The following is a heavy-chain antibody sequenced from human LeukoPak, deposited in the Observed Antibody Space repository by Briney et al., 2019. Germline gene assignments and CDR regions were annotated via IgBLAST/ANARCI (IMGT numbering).Heavy chain of an antibody. Sequence: ASVKVSCKASGGIFNSYAISWVRQAPGQGLEWMGGIIPIFGTANYAQKFQGRVTITTDESTSTAYMELSSLRSEDTAVYYCARDDYNSASAFDIWGQGTMVTVSS. J-gene: IGHJ3*02. CDR3: ARDDYNSASAFDI. CDR2: IIPIFGTA. D-gene: IGHD4-11*01. V-gene: IGHV1-69*05. CDR1: GGIFNSYA.